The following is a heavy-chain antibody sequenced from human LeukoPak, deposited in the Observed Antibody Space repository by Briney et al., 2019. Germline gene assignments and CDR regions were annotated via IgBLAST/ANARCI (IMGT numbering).Heavy chain of an antibody. D-gene: IGHD1-14*01. CDR2: IIPIFGTA. J-gene: IGHJ2*01. CDR3: ARVPGRNSYWYFDL. CDR1: GGTFSSYA. Sequence: SVKVSCKASGGTFSSYAISWVRQAPGQGLEWIGGIIPIFGTANYAQKFQGRVTMTRDTSTSTVYMELSSLRSEDTAVYYCARVPGRNSYWYFDLWGRGTLVTVSS. V-gene: IGHV1-69*05.